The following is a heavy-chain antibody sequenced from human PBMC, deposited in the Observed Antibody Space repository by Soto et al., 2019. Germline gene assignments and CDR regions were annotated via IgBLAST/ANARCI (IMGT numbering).Heavy chain of an antibody. D-gene: IGHD3-10*01. CDR3: ARGLDPHYYVSTFDP. CDR2: INHSGST. Sequence: PSETLSLTCAVYGGSFSGYYWSWIRQPPGKGLEWIGEINHSGSTNYNPSLKSRVTISVDTSNNHFSLKLSSVTAADTAVYYCARGLDPHYYVSTFDPWGQGTLVTVSS. J-gene: IGHJ5*02. V-gene: IGHV4-34*01. CDR1: GGSFSGYY.